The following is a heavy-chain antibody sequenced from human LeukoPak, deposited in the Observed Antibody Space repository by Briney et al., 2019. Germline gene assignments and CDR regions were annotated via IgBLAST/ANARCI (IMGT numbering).Heavy chain of an antibody. Sequence: PGGSLRLSCAASGFTFSSYAMSWVRQGPGKGLEWGSSISGNSGRTYYADSVKGRFSISRDNSNNTLYLQMNSLRAEDAAVYYCAKSTSSWDRVDYWGQGTLVTVSS. CDR2: ISGNSGRT. J-gene: IGHJ4*02. D-gene: IGHD6-13*01. CDR3: AKSTSSWDRVDY. CDR1: GFTFSSYA. V-gene: IGHV3-23*01.